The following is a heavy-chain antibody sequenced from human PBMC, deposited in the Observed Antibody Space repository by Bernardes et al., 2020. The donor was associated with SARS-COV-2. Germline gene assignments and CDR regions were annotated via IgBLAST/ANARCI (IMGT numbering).Heavy chain of an antibody. CDR1: GFTFSSYT. CDR2: ISTSSSYI. V-gene: IGHV3-21*06. Sequence: VGSLRLSCAASGFTFSSYTMNWVRQAPGKGLEWISSISTSSSYISYSDSVRGRFTISRDNAKNSVSLQMNSLRAADTAVYYCARVDFSNLYYFDYWGQGTPVTVSS. D-gene: IGHD4-4*01. CDR3: ARVDFSNLYYFDY. J-gene: IGHJ4*02.